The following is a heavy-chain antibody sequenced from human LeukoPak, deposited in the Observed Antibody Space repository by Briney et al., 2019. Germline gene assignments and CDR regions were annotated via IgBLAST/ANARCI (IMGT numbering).Heavy chain of an antibody. CDR1: GFTFNTYA. D-gene: IGHD6-19*01. CDR2: ISGSGGST. V-gene: IGHV3-23*01. J-gene: IGHJ4*02. Sequence: PGGSLRLSCAASGFTFNTYAMSWVRQAPGKGLEWVSTISGSGGSTYYADSVKGRFTISRDNSKNTLYLQMNSLRAEDTAVYYCAKYTAYSTGWPSYWGQGTLVTVS. CDR3: AKYTAYSTGWPSY.